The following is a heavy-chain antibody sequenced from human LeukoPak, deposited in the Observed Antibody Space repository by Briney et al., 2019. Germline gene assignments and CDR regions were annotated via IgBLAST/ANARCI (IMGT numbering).Heavy chain of an antibody. D-gene: IGHD3-16*01. CDR2: IYYSGST. CDR3: AIVGGGLRPYYYYGMDV. J-gene: IGHJ6*02. CDR1: GVSISSYY. V-gene: IGHV4-59*01. Sequence: SETLSLPCTVSGVSISSYYWSWIRQPPGKGLEGLGYIYYSGSTNYNPPLKSRVTIPVDPSKNQFSLKLSSVTAADTAVYYCAIVGGGLRPYYYYGMDVWGQGTTVTVSS.